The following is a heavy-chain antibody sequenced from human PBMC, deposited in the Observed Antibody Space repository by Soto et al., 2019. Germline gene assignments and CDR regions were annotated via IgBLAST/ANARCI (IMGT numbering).Heavy chain of an antibody. CDR2: IFSNDEK. V-gene: IGHV2-26*01. D-gene: IGHD3-10*01. Sequence: QVTLKESGPVLVKPTETLTLTCTVSGFSLSNARMGVSWIRQPPGKALEWLAHIFSNDEKSYSTSLKSRLTTSKDTSXXQXGLXLTNMDPVDTATYCCARIYITMVRGGPYYCCGMAVWGQGTTVTVSS. CDR1: GFSLSNARMG. J-gene: IGHJ6*02. CDR3: ARIYITMVRGGPYYCCGMAV.